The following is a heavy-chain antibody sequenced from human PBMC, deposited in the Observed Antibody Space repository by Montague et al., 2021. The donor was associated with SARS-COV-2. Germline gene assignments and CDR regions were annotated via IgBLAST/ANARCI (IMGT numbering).Heavy chain of an antibody. CDR1: GFSLNTSGMC. CDR3: ARVQTTVAYDY. Sequence: ALVKPTQTLPLTCTFSGFSLNTSGMCVSWIRQPPGKALEWLARIXRDDDKYYGTSLKTRLTISKDTSKNQVVLTMTNMDPVDTATYYCARVQTTVAYDYWGQGTLVTVSS. D-gene: IGHD4-23*01. CDR2: IXRDDDK. V-gene: IGHV2-70*11. J-gene: IGHJ4*02.